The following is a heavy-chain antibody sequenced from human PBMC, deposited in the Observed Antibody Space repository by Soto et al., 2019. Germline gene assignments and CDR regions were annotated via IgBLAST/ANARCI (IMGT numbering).Heavy chain of an antibody. CDR3: ARENSYFDY. Sequence: QIPLLQSGAEVKKPGASVKVTCKASGYTFRNFGISWVRHAPGQGLEWMGWISAYNANANYAQKFQGSITMTADTSTSTAYMELRSLRSDDTAVYYCARENSYFDYWGQGTLVTVSS. CDR2: ISAYNANA. J-gene: IGHJ4*02. V-gene: IGHV1-18*01. CDR1: GYTFRNFG.